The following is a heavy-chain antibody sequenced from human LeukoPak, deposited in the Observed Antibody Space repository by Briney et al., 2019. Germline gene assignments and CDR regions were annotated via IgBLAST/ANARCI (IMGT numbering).Heavy chain of an antibody. V-gene: IGHV1-2*02. J-gene: IGHJ6*03. CDR2: INPNSGGT. CDR3: ARGGSYCSSTSCYELHNYYYYYMDV. CDR1: GYAFTRHY. D-gene: IGHD2-2*01. Sequence: GASVKVSCKASGYAFTRHYMHWVRQAPGQGLEWMGWINPNSGGTNYAQKFQGRVTMTRDTSISTAYMELSRLRSDDTAVYYCARGGSYCSSTSCYELHNYYYYYMDVWGKGTTVTVSS.